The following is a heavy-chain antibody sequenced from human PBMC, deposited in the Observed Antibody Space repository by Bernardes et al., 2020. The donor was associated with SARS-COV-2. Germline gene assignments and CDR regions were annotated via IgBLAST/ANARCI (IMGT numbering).Heavy chain of an antibody. CDR1: GGSISNSNYY. CDR3: AGSSCGIDCYIGGLRSWDYGMDV. CDR2: TYSSGGS. J-gene: IGHJ6*02. D-gene: IGHD2-21*01. Sequence: SETLSLTCSVSGGSISNSNYYWGWIRQPPGKGLEWIGTTYSSGGSHYNPSLQSRVRASVATSKNQFSLRRSFVTTADTAVYYCAGSSCGIDCYIGGLRSWDYGMDVWGQGTTVTVSS. V-gene: IGHV4-39*01.